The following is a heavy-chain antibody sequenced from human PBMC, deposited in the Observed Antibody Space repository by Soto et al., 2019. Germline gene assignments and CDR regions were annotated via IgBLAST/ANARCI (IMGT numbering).Heavy chain of an antibody. CDR3: ASSNIAAAGFDYYCMDV. CDR2: IYYSGST. J-gene: IGHJ6*02. Sequence: PSETLSLTCTVSGGSISSYYWSWIRQPPGKGLEWIGYIYYSGSTNYNPSLKSRVTISVDTSKNQFSLKLSSVTAADTAVYYCASSNIAAAGFDYYCMDVWGRGTTVT. CDR1: GGSISSYY. D-gene: IGHD6-13*01. V-gene: IGHV4-59*01.